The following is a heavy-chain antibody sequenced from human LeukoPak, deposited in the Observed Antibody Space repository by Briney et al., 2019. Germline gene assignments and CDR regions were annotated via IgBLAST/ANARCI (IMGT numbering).Heavy chain of an antibody. Sequence: GGSLRLSCTASGFTFGDYTMSWFRQAPGKGLEWVSAISGSGGSTYYADSVKGRFTISRDNSKNTLYLQMNSLRAEDTAVYYCARATPYYDILTGYSLAFDIWGQGTMVTVSS. V-gene: IGHV3-23*01. J-gene: IGHJ3*02. CDR1: GFTFGDYT. D-gene: IGHD3-9*01. CDR3: ARATPYYDILTGYSLAFDI. CDR2: ISGSGGST.